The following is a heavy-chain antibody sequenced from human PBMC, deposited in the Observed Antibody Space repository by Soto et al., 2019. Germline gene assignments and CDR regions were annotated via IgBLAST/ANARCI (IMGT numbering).Heavy chain of an antibody. D-gene: IGHD3-16*01. CDR3: ANNRGHYYYYGMDV. V-gene: IGHV3-30*18. Sequence: QVQLVESGGGVVQPGRSLRLSCAAPGFTFSSYGMHWVRQAPGKGLEWVAVISYDGSNKYYADSVKGRFTISRDNSKNTLYLQMNSLRAEDTAVYYCANNRGHYYYYGMDVWGQGTTVTVSS. CDR1: GFTFSSYG. J-gene: IGHJ6*02. CDR2: ISYDGSNK.